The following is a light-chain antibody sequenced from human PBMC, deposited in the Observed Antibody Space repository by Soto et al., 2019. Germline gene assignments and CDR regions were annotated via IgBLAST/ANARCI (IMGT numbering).Light chain of an antibody. Sequence: EIVMTQSPATLSVSPGERATLSCRASQSVGNNLAWYQQKPGQAPRLLIHGASTRATGIPARFSGSGSGTEFTLTISSLQSEDFAVYYCQHQSNWPTTFGQRTKVDTK. CDR2: GAS. CDR3: QHQSNWPTT. CDR1: QSVGNN. J-gene: IGKJ1*01. V-gene: IGKV3-15*01.